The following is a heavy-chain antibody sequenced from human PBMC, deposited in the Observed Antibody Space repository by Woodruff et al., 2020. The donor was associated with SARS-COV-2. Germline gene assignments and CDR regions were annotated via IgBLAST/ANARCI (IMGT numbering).Heavy chain of an antibody. D-gene: IGHD5-18*01. CDR3: ARRGYTNGYIDS. Sequence: EWIATVFYTGSAYYNPSLQSRVTISIDTSKSQFALRLSSVTPSDTAVYYCARRGYTNGYIDSWGQGTLVTVSS. CDR2: VFYTGSA. J-gene: IGHJ4*02. V-gene: IGHV4-39*01.